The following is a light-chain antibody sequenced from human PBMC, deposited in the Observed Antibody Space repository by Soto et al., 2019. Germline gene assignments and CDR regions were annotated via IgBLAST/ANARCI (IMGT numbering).Light chain of an antibody. Sequence: EIVLTQSPANLSVSPGETVTLSCRASQSVSTSVAWYQQKPGQAPRLLIYAAFTRATAVPARFSGSGSGTEFALTISGLQSEDFAVYHCQQHKDWPLTFGGGTKVEMK. CDR3: QQHKDWPLT. CDR1: QSVSTS. V-gene: IGKV3-15*01. CDR2: AAF. J-gene: IGKJ4*01.